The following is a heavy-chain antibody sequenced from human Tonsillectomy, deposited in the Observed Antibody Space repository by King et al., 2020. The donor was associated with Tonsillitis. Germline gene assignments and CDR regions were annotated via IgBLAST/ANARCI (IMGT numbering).Heavy chain of an antibody. CDR2: IYYSGST. CDR1: GGSISSYY. J-gene: IGHJ5*02. V-gene: IGHV4-59*12. CDR3: AREISAGTGFYP. Sequence: QLQESGPGLVKPSETLSLTCTVSGGSISSYYWSWIRQPPGKGLEWIGYIYYSGSTNYNPSPKSRVTISVDTSKNQFSLKLSSVTAADTAVYYCAREISAGTGFYPWGQGTLVTVSS. D-gene: IGHD6-13*01.